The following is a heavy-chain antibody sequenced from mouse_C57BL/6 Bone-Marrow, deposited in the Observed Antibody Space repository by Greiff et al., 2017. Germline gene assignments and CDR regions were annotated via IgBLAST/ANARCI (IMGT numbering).Heavy chain of an antibody. Sequence: VQLQQSGAELAKPGASVKLSCKASGYTFTRYWMHWVKQRPGQGLEWIGYINPSSGYTKYNQKFKDKAPLTADKSSSTAYMQLSSLTYEDSAVYYCARYGSSGGYYLDYWGQGTTLTVSS. J-gene: IGHJ2*01. CDR3: ARYGSSGGYYLDY. V-gene: IGHV1-7*01. CDR2: INPSSGYT. D-gene: IGHD1-1*01. CDR1: GYTFTRYW.